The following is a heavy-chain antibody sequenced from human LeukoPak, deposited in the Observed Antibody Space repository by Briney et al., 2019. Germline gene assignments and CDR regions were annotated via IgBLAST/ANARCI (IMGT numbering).Heavy chain of an antibody. CDR1: GFTFSSYA. J-gene: IGHJ4*02. Sequence: GGSLRLSCAASGFTFSSYAMHWVRQAPGKGLEWVAVISYDGSNKYYADSVKGRFTISRDNSKNTLYLQMNSLRAEDTAVYYCAKVKVRGVIITPLDYWGQGTLVTVSS. V-gene: IGHV3-30*04. CDR2: ISYDGSNK. CDR3: AKVKVRGVIITPLDY. D-gene: IGHD3-10*01.